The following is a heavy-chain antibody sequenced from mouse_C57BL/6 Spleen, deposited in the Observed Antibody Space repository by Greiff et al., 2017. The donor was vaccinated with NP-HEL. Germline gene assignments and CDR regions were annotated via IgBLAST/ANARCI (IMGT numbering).Heavy chain of an antibody. J-gene: IGHJ4*01. Sequence: QVQLKQPGAELVKPGASVKLSCKASDYTFPSYWMQWVKQRPGQGLEWIGEIDPSDSYTNYNQKFKGKATLTVDTSSSTAYMQLSSLTSEDSAVYYCARWGGAMDYWGQGTSVTVSS. CDR1: DYTFPSYW. V-gene: IGHV1-50*01. CDR2: IDPSDSYT. CDR3: ARWGGAMDY.